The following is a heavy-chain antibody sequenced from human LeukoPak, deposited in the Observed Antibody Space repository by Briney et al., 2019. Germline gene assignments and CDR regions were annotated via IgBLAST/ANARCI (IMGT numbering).Heavy chain of an antibody. CDR2: ISYDGSNK. Sequence: GGSLRLSCAASGFTFSSYGMHWVRQAPGKGLEWVAVISYDGSNKYYADSVKGRFTISRDNSKNTLYLQMNSLRAEDTAVYYCAKAAGEGYYYYYGMDVWGQGTTVTVSS. J-gene: IGHJ6*02. D-gene: IGHD3-16*01. CDR1: GFTFSSYG. CDR3: AKAAGEGYYYYYGMDV. V-gene: IGHV3-30*18.